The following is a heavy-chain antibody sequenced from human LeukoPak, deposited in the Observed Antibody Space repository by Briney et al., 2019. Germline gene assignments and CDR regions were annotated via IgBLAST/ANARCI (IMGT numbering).Heavy chain of an antibody. CDR1: GFTFSSYG. V-gene: IGHV3-23*01. CDR2: ISGSGGST. D-gene: IGHD2-2*01. CDR3: AKSGVAGYCSSTSCYLFDY. Sequence: GGSLRLSCAASGFTFSSYGMSWVRQAPGKGLEWVSAISGSGGSTYYADSVKGRFTISRDNSKNTLYLQMNSLRAEDTAVYYCAKSGVAGYCSSTSCYLFDYWGQGTLVTVSS. J-gene: IGHJ4*02.